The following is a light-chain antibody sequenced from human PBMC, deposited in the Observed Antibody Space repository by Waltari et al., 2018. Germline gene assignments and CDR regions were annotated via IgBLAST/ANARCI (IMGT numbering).Light chain of an antibody. V-gene: IGLV6-57*03. J-gene: IGLJ2*01. CDR2: DDD. Sequence: NFMLTQPHSVSESPGTTVTISCTRSSGSIGDNFVQWYKQRPGSAPTIIIYDDDQQSSGVPDRFSAYVDRSANSASLTISGLQTDDEADYHCQSQDTDLLKVFGGGTKVTVL. CDR3: QSQDTDLLKV. CDR1: SGSIGDNF.